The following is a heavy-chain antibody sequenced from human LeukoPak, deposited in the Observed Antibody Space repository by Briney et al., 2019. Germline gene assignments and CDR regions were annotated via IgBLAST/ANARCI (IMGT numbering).Heavy chain of an antibody. CDR3: AVQRGLDY. V-gene: IGHV3-21*01. D-gene: IGHD3-16*01. CDR2: ISSSSSDR. Sequence: PGGSLTLSCAASGFSFSSYTLNWVRQAPGKGLEWVSAISSSSSDRYYADSVEGRFTISRDNAKNSLFLQMNSLRVEDTAVYYCAVQRGLDYWGQATLVTVSS. J-gene: IGHJ4*02. CDR1: GFSFSSYT.